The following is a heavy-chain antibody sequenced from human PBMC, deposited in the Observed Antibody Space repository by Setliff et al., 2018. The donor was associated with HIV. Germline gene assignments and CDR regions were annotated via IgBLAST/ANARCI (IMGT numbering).Heavy chain of an antibody. J-gene: IGHJ4*02. V-gene: IGHV1-69*13. D-gene: IGHD5-18*01. CDR1: GDTFKNYA. Sequence: SVKVSCKASGDTFKNYAISWVRQAPGQGLEWMGGIIPIFGTANYAQKFQGRVTITADESTSTAYMELSSLRSEDTALYYCARHTAMVNYFDDWGQGTLVTVSS. CDR2: IIPIFGTA. CDR3: ARHTAMVNYFDD.